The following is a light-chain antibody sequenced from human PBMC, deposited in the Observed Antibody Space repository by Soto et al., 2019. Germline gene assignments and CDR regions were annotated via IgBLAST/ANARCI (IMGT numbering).Light chain of an antibody. V-gene: IGKV1-12*01. CDR2: GVS. J-gene: IGKJ3*01. CDR1: QAVGYW. CDR3: QQANTFPVS. Sequence: VQMTQSPSSVSASVGDRVTITCRASQAVGYWLAWYQRKSGKAPKLLIYGVSTLQSGVPSRFSGNGSGTDFTLTISSLQTEDFATYSCQQANTFPVSFGPGTKVEIK.